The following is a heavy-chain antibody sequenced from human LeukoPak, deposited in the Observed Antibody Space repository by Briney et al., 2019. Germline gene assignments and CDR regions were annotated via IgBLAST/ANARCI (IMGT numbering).Heavy chain of an antibody. V-gene: IGHV3-48*03. J-gene: IGHJ6*03. CDR1: GFTFSSYE. CDR3: ARVVGYSNPYYYYYMDV. CDR2: ISSSGSTI. D-gene: IGHD4-11*01. Sequence: TGGSLRLSCAASGFTFSSYEMNWVRQAPGKGLEWVSYISSSGSTIYYADSVKGRFTISRDNAKNSLYLQMNSLRAEDTALYYCARVVGYSNPYYYYYMDVWGKGTTVTVSS.